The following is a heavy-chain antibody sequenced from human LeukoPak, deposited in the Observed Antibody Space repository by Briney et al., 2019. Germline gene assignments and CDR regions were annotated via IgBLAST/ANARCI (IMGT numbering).Heavy chain of an antibody. D-gene: IGHD3-9*01. CDR1: GGSISSCY. V-gene: IGHV4-59*01. J-gene: IGHJ3*02. CDR3: ARVYFDWLLKGFDAFDI. Sequence: PSETLSLTCTVSGGSISSCYWSWIRQPPGKGLEWIGYIYYSGSTNYNPSLKSRVTISVDTSKNQFSLKLSSVTAADTAVYYCARVYFDWLLKGFDAFDIWGQGTMVTVSS. CDR2: IYYSGST.